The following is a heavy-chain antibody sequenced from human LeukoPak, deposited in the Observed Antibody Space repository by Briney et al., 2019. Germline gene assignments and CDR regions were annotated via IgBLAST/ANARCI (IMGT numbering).Heavy chain of an antibody. Sequence: PGGSLRLSCPASGFTFRSLGMHWVRQAPGKGLEWVAFVENDGTTKYYADSVKGRFSISRDNSKNTLYLQMNSLRAEDTAVYYCAGSDTTGYIPREWDYWYFDLWGRGTLVTVSS. D-gene: IGHD3-22*01. CDR3: AGSDTTGYIPREWDYWYFDL. CDR2: VENDGTTK. J-gene: IGHJ2*01. CDR1: GFTFRSLG. V-gene: IGHV3-30*02.